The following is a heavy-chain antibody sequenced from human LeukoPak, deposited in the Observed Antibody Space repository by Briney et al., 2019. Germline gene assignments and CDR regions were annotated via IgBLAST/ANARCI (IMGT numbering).Heavy chain of an antibody. CDR2: IYHTGST. D-gene: IGHD2/OR15-2a*01. CDR1: GGSMNSYY. Sequence: PSETLSLTCTVSGGSMNSYYWSWIRQPPGKGLEWIGYIYHTGSTNYNPSLKSRVTISLDTSKNHFSLKVSSVTAADTAVYYCARVSPEYPNPSVDYWGQGTLVTVSS. V-gene: IGHV4-59*01. CDR3: ARVSPEYPNPSVDY. J-gene: IGHJ4*02.